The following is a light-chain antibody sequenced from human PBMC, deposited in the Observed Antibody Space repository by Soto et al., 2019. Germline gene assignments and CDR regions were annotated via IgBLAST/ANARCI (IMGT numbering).Light chain of an antibody. CDR3: CSYAXXXXXXX. CDR1: SSDVGSYNL. J-gene: IGLJ2*01. V-gene: IGLV2-23*01. Sequence: QSALTQPASVSGSPGQSITISCTGTSSDVGSYNLVSWYQQHPGKAPKLMIYEGSKRPSGVSNRFSGSKSGNTASLTISGXXXEDEADYYCCSYAXXXXXXXFGGG. CDR2: EGS.